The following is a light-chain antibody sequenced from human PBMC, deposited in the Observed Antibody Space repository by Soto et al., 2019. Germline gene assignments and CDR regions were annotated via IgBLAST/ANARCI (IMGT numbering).Light chain of an antibody. CDR1: QSVSSSY. Sequence: EIVLTQSPGTLSLSPGERATLSCRASQSVSSSYLAWYQQKPGQAPRLLIYGASSRATGIPDRFSGSGSGTDFTLTISRLEPEDFAVYYCQQYGSSLTWTFGGGTKVDIK. CDR2: GAS. J-gene: IGKJ4*02. CDR3: QQYGSSLTWT. V-gene: IGKV3-20*01.